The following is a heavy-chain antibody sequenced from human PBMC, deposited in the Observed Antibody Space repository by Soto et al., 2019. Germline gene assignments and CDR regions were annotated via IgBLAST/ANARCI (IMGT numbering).Heavy chain of an antibody. CDR3: ARSHYFDSGTYACDV. Sequence: GGSLRLSCAASGFTFSTYWMHWVRQAPGKGLVWVSRIDSGGSTTNYADSVKGRFTISRDNAKNTLYLQMNSLRAEDTAVYYCARSHYFDSGTYACDVWGQGTMVTVS. V-gene: IGHV3-74*01. J-gene: IGHJ3*01. D-gene: IGHD3-10*01. CDR2: IDSGGSTT. CDR1: GFTFSTYW.